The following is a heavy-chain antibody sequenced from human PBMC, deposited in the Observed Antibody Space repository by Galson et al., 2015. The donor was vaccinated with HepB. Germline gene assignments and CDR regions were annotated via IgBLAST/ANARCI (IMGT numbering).Heavy chain of an antibody. CDR3: TTDEYCSSTSCYVADDYGDPLEGPDAFDI. V-gene: IGHV3-15*01. Sequence: SLRLSCAASGFTFSNAWMSWVRQAPGKGLEWVGRIKSKTDGGTTDYAAPVKGRFTISRDDSKNTLYLQMNSLKTEDTAVYYCTTDEYCSSTSCYVADDYGDPLEGPDAFDIWGQGTMVTVSS. CDR1: GFTFSNAW. D-gene: IGHD2-2*01. CDR2: IKSKTDGGTT. J-gene: IGHJ3*02.